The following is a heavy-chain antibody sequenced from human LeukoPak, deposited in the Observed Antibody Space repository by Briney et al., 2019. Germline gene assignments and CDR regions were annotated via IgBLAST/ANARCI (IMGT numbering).Heavy chain of an antibody. CDR2: ISYDGSNK. CDR3: ARGRDGYNVFDY. V-gene: IGHV3-30-3*01. J-gene: IGHJ4*02. D-gene: IGHD5-24*01. CDR1: GSSFSSYW. Sequence: PGRSLRLSCAASGSSFSSYWMNWVRQAPGKGLEWVAVISYDGSNKYYADSVKGRFTISRDNSKNTLYLQMNSLRAEDTAVYYCARGRDGYNVFDYWGQGTLVTVSS.